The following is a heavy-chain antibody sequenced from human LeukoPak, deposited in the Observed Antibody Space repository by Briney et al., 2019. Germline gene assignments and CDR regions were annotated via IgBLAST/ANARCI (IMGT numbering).Heavy chain of an antibody. CDR3: ARGSRLSGTLWFGELSVWFDP. CDR2: MNPNSGNT. D-gene: IGHD3-10*01. J-gene: IGHJ5*02. V-gene: IGHV1-8*01. Sequence: ASVKVSCKASGYTFTSYDISWVRQATGQGLEWMGWMNPNSGNTGYAQKFRGRVTMTRNTSISTAYMELSSLRSADTAVYHCARGSRLSGTLWFGELSVWFDPWGQGTLVTVSS. CDR1: GYTFTSYD.